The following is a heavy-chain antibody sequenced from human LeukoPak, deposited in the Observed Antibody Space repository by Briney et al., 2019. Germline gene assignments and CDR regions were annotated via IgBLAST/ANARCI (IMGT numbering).Heavy chain of an antibody. CDR1: GFTFSSYG. Sequence: PGGSLRPSCAASGFTFSSYGMHWVRQAPGKGLEWVAVISYDGSNKYYADSVKGRFTISRDNSKNTLYLQMNSLRAEDTAVYYCAKDPEKAGIGPLLVYWGQGTLVTVSS. CDR3: AKDPEKAGIGPLLVY. CDR2: ISYDGSNK. J-gene: IGHJ4*02. D-gene: IGHD6-13*01. V-gene: IGHV3-30*18.